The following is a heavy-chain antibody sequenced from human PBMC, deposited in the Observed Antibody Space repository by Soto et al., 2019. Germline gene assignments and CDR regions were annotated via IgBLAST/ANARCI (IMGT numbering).Heavy chain of an antibody. D-gene: IGHD6-19*01. CDR3: ARDQASSGWGGGMDV. J-gene: IGHJ6*02. CDR1: GFTFSSYG. CDR2: IWYDGSNK. Sequence: QVQLVESGGGVVQPGRSLRLSCAASGFTFSSYGMHWVRQAPGKGLEWVAVIWYDGSNKYYADSVKGRFTISRDNSKNTLYLQMNSLRAEDTAVYYCARDQASSGWGGGMDVWGQGTTVTVSS. V-gene: IGHV3-33*01.